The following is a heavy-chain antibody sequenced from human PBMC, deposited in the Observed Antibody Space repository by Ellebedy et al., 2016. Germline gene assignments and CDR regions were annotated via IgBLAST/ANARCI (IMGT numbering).Heavy chain of an antibody. V-gene: IGHV3-74*01. Sequence: GESLKISXAASGFTFSTYWMHWVRQAPGKGLVWVSRITGDGSSTDYADSVKGRFTISRDNAKNSLYLQMNSLRDEDTAVYYCARGSNYAFDIWGQGTMVTVSS. J-gene: IGHJ3*02. CDR2: ITGDGSST. CDR3: ARGSNYAFDI. CDR1: GFTFSTYW. D-gene: IGHD5-24*01.